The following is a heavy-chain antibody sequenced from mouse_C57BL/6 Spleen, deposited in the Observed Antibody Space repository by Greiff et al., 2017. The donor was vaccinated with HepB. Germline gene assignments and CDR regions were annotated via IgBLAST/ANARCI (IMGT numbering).Heavy chain of an antibody. V-gene: IGHV5-4*01. Sequence: EVHLVESGGGLVKPGGSLKLSCAASGFTFSSYAMSWVRQTPEKRLEWVATISDGGSYTYYPDNVKGRFTISRDNAKNNLYLQMSHLKSEDTAMYYCARDGDDGYYFDYWGQGTTLTVSS. J-gene: IGHJ2*01. CDR1: GFTFSSYA. CDR2: ISDGGSYT. D-gene: IGHD2-3*01. CDR3: ARDGDDGYYFDY.